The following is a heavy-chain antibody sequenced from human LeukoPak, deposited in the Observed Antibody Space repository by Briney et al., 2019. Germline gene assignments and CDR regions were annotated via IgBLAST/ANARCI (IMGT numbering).Heavy chain of an antibody. J-gene: IGHJ4*02. V-gene: IGHV3-11*04. Sequence: PGGSLRLSCAASEFTFSDYYMTWIRQSPGKGLEWLSYISSSGNSIFYADSVKGRFAISRDNAKNLVYLQINNLRAEDTAVYYCARMVSRYFDFWGQGILVTVSS. D-gene: IGHD2-21*01. CDR1: EFTFSDYY. CDR3: ARMVSRYFDF. CDR2: ISSSGNSI.